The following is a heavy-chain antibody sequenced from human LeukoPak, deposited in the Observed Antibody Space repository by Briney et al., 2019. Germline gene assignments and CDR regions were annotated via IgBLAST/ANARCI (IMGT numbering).Heavy chain of an antibody. J-gene: IGHJ4*02. CDR1: GFTFSNYG. CDR3: AKWGDYDILTGYYDSDY. CDR2: IPYDGRNG. Sequence: PGGSLRLSCAASGFTFSNYGMHWVRQAPGKGLEWVAVIPYDGRNGYYADSVKGRFTISRDNSKNTVYLQMNSLRAEDTAVYYCAKWGDYDILTGYYDSDYWGQGTPVTVSS. V-gene: IGHV3-30*18. D-gene: IGHD3-9*01.